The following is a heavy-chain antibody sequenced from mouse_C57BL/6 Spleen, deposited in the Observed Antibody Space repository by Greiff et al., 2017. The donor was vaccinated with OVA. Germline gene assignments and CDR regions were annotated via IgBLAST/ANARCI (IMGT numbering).Heavy chain of an antibody. CDR3: ARIPDGP. V-gene: IGHV1-85*01. Sequence: QVQLQQSGPELVKPGASVKLSCKASGYTFTSYDINWVKQRPGQGLEWIGCIYPRDGSTKYNEQFKGKAPLTVDTSSSTAYMELHCLTSEASAVYFCARIPDGPGGQGTTLTVSS. J-gene: IGHJ2*01. CDR1: GYTFTSYD. CDR2: IYPRDGST. D-gene: IGHD2-3*01.